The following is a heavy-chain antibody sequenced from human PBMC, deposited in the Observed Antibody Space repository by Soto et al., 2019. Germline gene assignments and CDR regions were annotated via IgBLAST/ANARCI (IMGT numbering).Heavy chain of an antibody. CDR2: ISSSSSYI. V-gene: IGHV3-21*01. CDR3: ARGRSSGYYHDAFDI. CDR1: GFTFSSYS. Sequence: VGSLRLSCAASGFTFSSYSMNWVRQAPGKGLEWVSSISSSSSYIYYADSVKGRFTISRDNAKNSLYLQMNSLRAEDTAVYYCARGRSSGYYHDAFDIWGQGTMVTVSS. J-gene: IGHJ3*02. D-gene: IGHD3-22*01.